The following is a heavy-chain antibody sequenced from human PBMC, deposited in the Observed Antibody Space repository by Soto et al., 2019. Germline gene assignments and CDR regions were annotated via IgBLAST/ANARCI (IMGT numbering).Heavy chain of an antibody. D-gene: IGHD3-9*01. J-gene: IGHJ6*02. CDR3: ARQRYDIVTGFYNYGMDV. CDR2: VYYTGST. V-gene: IGHV4-59*08. CDR1: GGSISSYY. Sequence: QVQLQESGPGLVKPSETLSLTCTVSGGSISSYYWSGIRQTPGKGLEWIGYVYYTGSTNYNPSLKGRVTISIDTSKNQFSLRLSSVTAADTAVYYCARQRYDIVTGFYNYGMDVWGQGTTVTVSS.